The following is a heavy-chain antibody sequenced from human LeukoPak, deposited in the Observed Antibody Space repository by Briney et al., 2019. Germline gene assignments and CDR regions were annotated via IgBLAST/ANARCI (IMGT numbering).Heavy chain of an antibody. V-gene: IGHV4-4*09. CDR2: IYTSGST. CDR1: GGSISSYY. CDR3: ARHFHSGYGWGYYYYYMDV. D-gene: IGHD5-12*01. Sequence: SETLSLTCTVSGGSISSYYWSWIRQPPGKGLGWIGYIYTSGSTNYNPSLKSRVTISVDTSKNQFSLKRSSVTAADTAVYYCARHFHSGYGWGYYYYYMDVWGKGATVTVSS. J-gene: IGHJ6*03.